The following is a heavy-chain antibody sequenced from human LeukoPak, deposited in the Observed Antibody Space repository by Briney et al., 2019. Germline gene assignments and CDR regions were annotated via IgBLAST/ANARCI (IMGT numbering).Heavy chain of an antibody. J-gene: IGHJ5*02. CDR1: GYTFTSYG. CDR2: IIPIFGTA. V-gene: IGHV1-69*13. D-gene: IGHD2-2*01. CDR3: ALTDIVVVPAAMTGWFDP. Sequence: SVKVSCKASGYTFTSYGISWVRQAPGQGLEWMGAIIPIFGTANYAQKFQGRVTITADESTSTAYMELSSLRSEDTAVYYCALTDIVVVPAAMTGWFDPWGQGTLVTVSS.